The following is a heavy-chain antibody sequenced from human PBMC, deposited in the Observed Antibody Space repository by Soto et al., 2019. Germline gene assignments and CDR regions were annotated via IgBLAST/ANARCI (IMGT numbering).Heavy chain of an antibody. V-gene: IGHV1-3*01. Sequence: ASVKVSCKASGYTFTSYDMHWVRQAPGQRLEWMGWINAGNGNTKYSQKFQGRVTITRDTSASKAYMELSSLRSEDTAVYYCARDKLTGILDYWRQGTPVTVSS. D-gene: IGHD1-26*01. CDR1: GYTFTSYD. CDR3: ARDKLTGILDY. CDR2: INAGNGNT. J-gene: IGHJ4*02.